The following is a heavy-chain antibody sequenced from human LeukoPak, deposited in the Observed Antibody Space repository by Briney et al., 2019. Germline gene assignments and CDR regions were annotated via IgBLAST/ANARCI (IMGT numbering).Heavy chain of an antibody. V-gene: IGHV4-61*02. CDR1: GGSISSGSYY. CDR3: ARAWYNWNDGLFDI. J-gene: IGHJ3*02. D-gene: IGHD1-20*01. Sequence: SETLSLTCTVSGGSISSGSYYWSWIRQPAGKGLEWIGRIYTSGSTNYNPSLKSRVTISVDTSKNRFSLKLSSVTAADTAVYYCARAWYNWNDGLFDIWGQGTMVTVSS. CDR2: IYTSGST.